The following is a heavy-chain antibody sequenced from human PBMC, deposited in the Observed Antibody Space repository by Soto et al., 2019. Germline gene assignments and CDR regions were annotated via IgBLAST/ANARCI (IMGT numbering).Heavy chain of an antibody. Sequence: ASVKVSCKASGYSFTSLDINWVRQTTGQGLEWMGWMQPSSGRTGYAQKFRDRVTITRDTSANTAYMELSRLRSEDTAVYYCARELQGLYYFDYWGQGALVTVSS. V-gene: IGHV1-8*01. J-gene: IGHJ4*02. CDR3: ARELQGLYYFDY. CDR1: GYSFTSLD. D-gene: IGHD4-4*01. CDR2: MQPSSGRT.